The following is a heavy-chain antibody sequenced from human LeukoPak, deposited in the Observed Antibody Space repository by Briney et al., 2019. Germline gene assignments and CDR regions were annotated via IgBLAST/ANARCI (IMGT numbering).Heavy chain of an antibody. J-gene: IGHJ4*02. CDR2: INHSGST. D-gene: IGHD2-15*01. CDR3: ARDLFSVVAAWGYYFDY. V-gene: IGHV4-34*01. Sequence: SETLSLTCAVYGGSFSGYYWSWIRQPPGKGLEWIGEINHSGSTNYNPSLKSRVTISVDTSKNQFSLKLSSVTAADTAVYYCARDLFSVVAAWGYYFDYWGQGTLVTASS. CDR1: GGSFSGYY.